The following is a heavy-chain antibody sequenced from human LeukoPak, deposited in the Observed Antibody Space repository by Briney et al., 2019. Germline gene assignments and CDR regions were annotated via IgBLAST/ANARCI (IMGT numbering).Heavy chain of an antibody. V-gene: IGHV1-69*04. D-gene: IGHD6-19*01. Sequence: ASVKVSCKASGGTFSNYAVSWVRQAPGQGFQWMGRIIPVVDIRNYEQKFQGRVTMTRDTSTSTVYMELSSLRSEDTAVYYCARDLQRIAVIPRGGGNWYFDLWGRGTLVTVSS. J-gene: IGHJ2*01. CDR2: IIPVVDIR. CDR1: GGTFSNYA. CDR3: ARDLQRIAVIPRGGGNWYFDL.